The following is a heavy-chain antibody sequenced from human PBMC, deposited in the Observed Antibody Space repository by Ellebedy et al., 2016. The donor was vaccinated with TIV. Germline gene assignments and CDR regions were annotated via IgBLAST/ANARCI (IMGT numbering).Heavy chain of an antibody. D-gene: IGHD3-9*01. CDR1: GFTFHSYG. V-gene: IGHV3-30*02. J-gene: IGHJ5*02. CDR2: IRYDGSDK. CDR3: AKVLFAFREFESPFDP. Sequence: PGGSLRLSCAASGFTFHSYGMHWVRQAPGKGLEWVTFIRYDGSDKYYADSVKGRFTVSRDNSKNTLTLQMNSPRPEDTAVYYCAKVLFAFREFESPFDPWGQGTLVIVSS.